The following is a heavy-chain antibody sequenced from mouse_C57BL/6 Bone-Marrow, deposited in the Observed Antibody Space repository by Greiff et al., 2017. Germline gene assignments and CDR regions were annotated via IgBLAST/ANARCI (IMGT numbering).Heavy chain of an antibody. D-gene: IGHD2-13*01. Sequence: VQLQQSGAELVRPGASVKLSCTASGFNIKDDYMHWVKQRPEQGLEWIGWIDPENGDTEYASKFQGKATITADTSSNTAYLQLSSLTSEDTAVYYCTTGDGDSYFDYWGQGTTLTVSS. CDR1: GFNIKDDY. V-gene: IGHV14-4*01. CDR3: TTGDGDSYFDY. J-gene: IGHJ2*01. CDR2: IDPENGDT.